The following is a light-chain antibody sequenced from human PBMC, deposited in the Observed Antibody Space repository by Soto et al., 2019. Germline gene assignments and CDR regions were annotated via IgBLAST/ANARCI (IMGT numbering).Light chain of an antibody. Sequence: DIQMTQSPSTLSASVGDRVTITCRASQSISSWLAWYQQKPGKAPKLLIYDASSLESGVPSRFSGSGSGTEFTLTISSLQPDDFATYYCQQYDNVPITFGQGTRL. J-gene: IGKJ5*01. CDR2: DAS. V-gene: IGKV1-5*01. CDR1: QSISSW. CDR3: QQYDNVPIT.